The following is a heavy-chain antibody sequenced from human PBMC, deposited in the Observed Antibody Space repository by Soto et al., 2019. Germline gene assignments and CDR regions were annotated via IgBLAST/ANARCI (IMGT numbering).Heavy chain of an antibody. J-gene: IGHJ4*02. Sequence: PSETLSLTCAVSGGSISSYYWSWIRQPPGKGLEWIGYIYYSGSTNYNPSLKSRVTISVDTSKNQLSLKLSSVTAADTAVYYCAREDSSGYKVLDYWGQGTLVTVSS. CDR3: AREDSSGYKVLDY. D-gene: IGHD3-22*01. CDR2: IYYSGST. V-gene: IGHV4-59*12. CDR1: GGSISSYY.